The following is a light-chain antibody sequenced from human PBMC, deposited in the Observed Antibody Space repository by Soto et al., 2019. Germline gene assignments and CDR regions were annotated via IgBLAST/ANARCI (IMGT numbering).Light chain of an antibody. Sequence: QPVLTQSPSASASLGASVKLTCTLSSRHSSYAIAWHQQQPEKGPRYLMKLNSDGRHTKGDGIPDRFSGSSSGTERYLTISSLQSEDGADYYCQTWGTGILVFGGGTKLTVL. CDR3: QTWGTGILV. J-gene: IGLJ2*01. CDR2: LNSDGRH. V-gene: IGLV4-69*01. CDR1: SRHSSYA.